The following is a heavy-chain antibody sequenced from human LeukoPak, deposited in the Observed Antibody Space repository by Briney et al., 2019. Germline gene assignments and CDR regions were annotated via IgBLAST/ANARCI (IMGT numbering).Heavy chain of an antibody. Sequence: GASVKVSCKASGYTFTGYYMHWVRQAPGQGLEWMGRINPNSGGTNYAQKFQGRVTMTRDTSISTAYMELSRLRSDDTAVYYCARQGITMIVVEVIRFDPWGQGTLVTVSS. CDR1: GYTFTGYY. CDR2: INPNSGGT. V-gene: IGHV1-2*06. CDR3: ARQGITMIVVEVIRFDP. D-gene: IGHD3-22*01. J-gene: IGHJ5*02.